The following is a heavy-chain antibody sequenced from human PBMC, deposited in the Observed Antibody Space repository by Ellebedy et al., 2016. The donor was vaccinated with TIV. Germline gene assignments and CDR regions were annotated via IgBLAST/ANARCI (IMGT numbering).Heavy chain of an antibody. Sequence: GESLKISCAASGFTFSTYAMSWVRRAPGKGLEWVSGISDSGVTTYYADSVKGRFTISRDSVKNTLYLQLNNVTVEDTATYFCAKDTAPYYGLFDYWGQGALVTVSS. D-gene: IGHD1-26*01. CDR2: ISDSGVTT. J-gene: IGHJ4*02. CDR1: GFTFSTYA. V-gene: IGHV3-23*01. CDR3: AKDTAPYYGLFDY.